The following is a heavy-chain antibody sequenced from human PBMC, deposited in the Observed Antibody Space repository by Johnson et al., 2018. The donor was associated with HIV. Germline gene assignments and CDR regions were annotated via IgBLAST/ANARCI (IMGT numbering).Heavy chain of an antibody. CDR2: INWNGGST. Sequence: MQLVESGGGVVRPGGSLRLSCAASGFTFDDYGMSWVRQAPGKGLEWVSGINWNGGSTGYADSVKGRFTISRDNAKNSLYLQMNSLSAEDTAVYYCARGMSSGPWAGGDAVDIWGQGTMVTVSS. CDR1: GFTFDDYG. CDR3: ARGMSSGPWAGGDAVDI. J-gene: IGHJ3*02. V-gene: IGHV3-20*04. D-gene: IGHD3-22*01.